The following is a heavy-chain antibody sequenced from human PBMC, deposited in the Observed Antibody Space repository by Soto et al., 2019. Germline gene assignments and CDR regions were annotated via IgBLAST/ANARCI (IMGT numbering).Heavy chain of an antibody. D-gene: IGHD2-2*01. CDR1: GYTFTGYY. CDR3: ARDKAGRRIVVVPAAIGGPYNWFDP. J-gene: IGHJ5*02. CDR2: INPNSGGT. V-gene: IGHV1-2*02. Sequence: ASVKVSCKXSGYTFTGYYMHWVRQAPGQGLEWMGWINPNSGGTNYAQKFQGRVTMTRDTSISTAYMELSRLRSDDTAVYYCARDKAGRRIVVVPAAIGGPYNWFDPWGQGTLVTVSS.